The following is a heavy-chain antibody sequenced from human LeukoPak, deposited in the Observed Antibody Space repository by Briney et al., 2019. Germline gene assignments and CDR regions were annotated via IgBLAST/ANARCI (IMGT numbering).Heavy chain of an antibody. CDR3: ARYTANKSGYSFDY. V-gene: IGHV4-38-2*01. J-gene: IGHJ4*02. D-gene: IGHD3-22*01. CDR1: GYSISSGYY. Sequence: SETLSLTCAVSGYSISSGYYWSWIRQAPGKGLEWVATINHSGETYYNPSLKSRVTISVDTSKNQFSLKLSSVTAAGTAIYYCARYTANKSGYSFDYWGQGTLVTVSS. CDR2: INHSGET.